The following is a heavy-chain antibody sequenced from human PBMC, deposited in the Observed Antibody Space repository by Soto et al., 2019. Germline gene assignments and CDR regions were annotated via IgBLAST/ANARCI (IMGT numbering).Heavy chain of an antibody. CDR1: GGSINNYY. CDR3: ARGDTSLGVAVFGVTLGAFDP. D-gene: IGHD3-3*01. J-gene: IGHJ5*02. CDR2: IYDSGSI. V-gene: IGHV4-59*01. Sequence: SETLSLTCTVSGGSINNYYWSWIRQPPGKGLEWIAFIYDSGSINYNPSLRSRVTISIDTSRNQFSLKLSSVTAADTAVYYCARGDTSLGVAVFGVTLGAFDPWGQGTLVTVSS.